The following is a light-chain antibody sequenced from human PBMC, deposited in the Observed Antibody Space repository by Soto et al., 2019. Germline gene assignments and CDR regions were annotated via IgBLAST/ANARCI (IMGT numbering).Light chain of an antibody. CDR1: QDINIY. CDR2: DAS. J-gene: IGKJ1*01. CDR3: QQSYSSPPT. Sequence: DIQMTQSPSSLFASVGDRVTITCQATQDINIYLNWYQQKPGKAPNLLIYDASNLEIGVPSRFSGSGSGTHFTFTISSLQTEDIATYYCQQSYSSPPTFGQGTKVDIK. V-gene: IGKV1-33*01.